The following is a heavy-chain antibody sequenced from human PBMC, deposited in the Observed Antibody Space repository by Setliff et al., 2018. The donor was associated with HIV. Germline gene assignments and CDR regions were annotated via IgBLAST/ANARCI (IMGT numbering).Heavy chain of an antibody. V-gene: IGHV3-30-3*01. Sequence: GGSLRLSCVGSGFTFNNYAIHWVRQAPGKGLEWVAAIAPRGGTTYYAGSVKGRFTISRDNYKDTLFLQMNSLRPEDTALYYCARSPSHHWFDPWGQGTLVTVSS. CDR2: IAPRGGTT. J-gene: IGHJ5*02. CDR1: GFTFNNYA. CDR3: ARSPSHHWFDP.